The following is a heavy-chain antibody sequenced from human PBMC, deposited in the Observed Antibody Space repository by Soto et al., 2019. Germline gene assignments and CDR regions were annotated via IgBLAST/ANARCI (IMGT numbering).Heavy chain of an antibody. Sequence: QVLLQESRPGLVQPSGTLSLSCVVSGVAIGSNYYWGWVRQPPGEGLEWFGDMSHIGSFNYNPSLKSRVTISTDKPKKQFSLNLDSVTAADRAIYYCARSLGWYAIEYWCQGTLFIVSS. CDR1: GVAIGSNYY. CDR3: ARSLGWYAIEY. V-gene: IGHV4-4*02. CDR2: MSHIGSF. J-gene: IGHJ4*02. D-gene: IGHD6-19*01.